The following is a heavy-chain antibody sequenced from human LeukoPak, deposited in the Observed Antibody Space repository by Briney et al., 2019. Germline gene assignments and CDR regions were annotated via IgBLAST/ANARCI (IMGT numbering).Heavy chain of an antibody. Sequence: SETLSLTCTVSGGSVSSGSYYRSWIRQPPGKGLEWIGYIYYSGSTNYNPSLKSRVTISVDTSKNQFSLKLSSVTAADTAVYYCAREGLQYDYWGQGTLVTVSS. V-gene: IGHV4-61*01. CDR3: AREGLQYDY. CDR1: GGSVSSGSYY. D-gene: IGHD4-11*01. CDR2: IYYSGST. J-gene: IGHJ4*02.